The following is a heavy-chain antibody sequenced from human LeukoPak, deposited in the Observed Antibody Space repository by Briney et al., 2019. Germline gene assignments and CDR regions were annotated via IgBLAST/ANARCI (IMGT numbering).Heavy chain of an antibody. CDR3: ARALGYCSGGSCYSVAGWFDP. D-gene: IGHD2-15*01. CDR1: GFTFSSYW. J-gene: IGHJ5*02. Sequence: GGSLRLSCAASGFTFSSYWMSWVRQAPGKGLEWVANIKQDGSEKYYVDSVKGRFTISRDNAKNSLYLQMNSLRAEDTAVYYCARALGYCSGGSCYSVAGWFDPWGQGTLVTVSS. V-gene: IGHV3-7*01. CDR2: IKQDGSEK.